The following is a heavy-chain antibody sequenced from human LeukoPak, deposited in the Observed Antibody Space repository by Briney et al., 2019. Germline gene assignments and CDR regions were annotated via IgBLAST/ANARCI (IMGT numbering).Heavy chain of an antibody. V-gene: IGHV3-21*01. CDR1: GLTFSSYS. Sequence: PGGSLRLSCAASGLTFSSYSMNWVRQAPGKGLEWVSSISSSSSYIYYADSVKGRFTISRDNAKNSLYLQMNSLRAEDTAVYYCARDDYGDYYFDYWGQGTLVTVSS. CDR3: ARDDYGDYYFDY. D-gene: IGHD4-17*01. J-gene: IGHJ4*02. CDR2: ISSSSSYI.